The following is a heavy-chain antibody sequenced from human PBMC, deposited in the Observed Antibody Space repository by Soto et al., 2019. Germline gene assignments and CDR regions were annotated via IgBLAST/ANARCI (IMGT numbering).Heavy chain of an antibody. V-gene: IGHV4-59*08. CDR1: GDSISSNY. CDR2: IYSSGNT. Sequence: QVQLQESGPGLVKPSETLSLSCIVSGDSISSNYWSWIRRPPGKGLEWIGYIYSSGNTYYNPSLKSRVTISRDTSNNQFSLRLSSVTAADTAVYYCARHGAQLGPFDDWGQGTLVSVSS. D-gene: IGHD1-1*01. J-gene: IGHJ4*02. CDR3: ARHGAQLGPFDD.